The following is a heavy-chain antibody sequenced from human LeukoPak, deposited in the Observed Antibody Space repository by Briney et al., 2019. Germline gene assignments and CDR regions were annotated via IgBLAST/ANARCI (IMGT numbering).Heavy chain of an antibody. Sequence: ASVKVSCKASGYTFTGYYMHWVRQAPGQGLEWMGWINPNSGGTNYAQKFQGRVTMPRDTSISTAYMELSRLRSDDTAVYYCARGGDDFWSGPMDVWGQGTTVTVSS. D-gene: IGHD3-3*01. V-gene: IGHV1-2*02. CDR1: GYTFTGYY. CDR2: INPNSGGT. CDR3: ARGGDDFWSGPMDV. J-gene: IGHJ6*02.